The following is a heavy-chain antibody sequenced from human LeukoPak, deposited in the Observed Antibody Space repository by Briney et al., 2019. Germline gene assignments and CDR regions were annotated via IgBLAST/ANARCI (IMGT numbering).Heavy chain of an antibody. J-gene: IGHJ3*02. CDR2: INPSSRST. CDR1: GYAFTAYY. D-gene: IGHD3-22*01. CDR3: ARVPTSGSSPQRGAFDI. V-gene: IGHV1-46*01. Sequence: ASVKVSCKAVGYAFTAYYIHWVRQAPGQGLEWMGTINPSSRSTSYAQKFQGRVTMTRDMSTSTVYMELSSLRSEDTAVYYCARVPTSGSSPQRGAFDIWGQGTMVTVSS.